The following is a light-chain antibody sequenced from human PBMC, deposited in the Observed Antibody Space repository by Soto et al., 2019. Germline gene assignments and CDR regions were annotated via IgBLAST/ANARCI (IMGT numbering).Light chain of an antibody. V-gene: IGKV3-20*01. CDR3: PQYGSSPPYT. Sequence: EIVLTQSPGTLSLSPGERATLSCRASQSVSSSYLAWYQQKPGQAPRLLIYGASSRATGIPDRFSGSGSGTDFTLTISRLEPEDFAVSYCPQYGSSPPYTFGQGTKLEIK. CDR1: QSVSSSY. J-gene: IGKJ2*01. CDR2: GAS.